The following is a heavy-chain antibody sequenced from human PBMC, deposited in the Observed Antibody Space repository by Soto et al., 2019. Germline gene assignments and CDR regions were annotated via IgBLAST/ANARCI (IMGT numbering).Heavy chain of an antibody. CDR1: GFTFSSYW. J-gene: IGHJ5*02. Sequence: GGSLRLSCAASGFTFSSYWMSWVRQAPGKGLEWVSAISGGGGKKYYADSVKGRFTISRDNSKNTLYLQMNSLRAEDTAVYYCAKPKGYCSSTSCSQNWFDPWGQGTLVTVSS. D-gene: IGHD2-2*01. V-gene: IGHV3-23*01. CDR3: AKPKGYCSSTSCSQNWFDP. CDR2: ISGGGGKK.